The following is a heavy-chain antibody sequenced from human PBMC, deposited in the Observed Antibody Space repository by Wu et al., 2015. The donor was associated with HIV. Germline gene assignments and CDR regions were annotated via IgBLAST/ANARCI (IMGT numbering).Heavy chain of an antibody. CDR1: GYTFTGYQ. CDR2: INTYSGDT. D-gene: IGHD6-19*01. Sequence: QVQLLQSGAEVKKPGASVKVSCKASGYTFTGYQIIWARQAPGQGLEWMGWINTYSGDTKYAQKFQGRVTLTTDTSTRTAYMELRSLRSDDTAVYYCARAEGSGRLVVGLDYVGPRENWSTVSS. V-gene: IGHV1-18*01. CDR3: ARAEGSGRLVVGLDY. J-gene: IGHJ4*01.